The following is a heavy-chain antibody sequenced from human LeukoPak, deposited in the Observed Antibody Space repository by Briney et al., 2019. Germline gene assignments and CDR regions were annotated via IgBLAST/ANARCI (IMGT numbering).Heavy chain of an antibody. CDR3: ARELPRPNWFDP. CDR2: IYYSGST. CDR1: GGSISSYY. V-gene: IGHV4-59*01. D-gene: IGHD3-10*01. J-gene: IGHJ5*02. Sequence: SETLSLTCTVSGGSISSYYWSWIRQPPGKGLEWIGYIYYSGSTNYSPSLKSRVTISVDTSKNQFSLKLSSVTAADTAVYYCARELPRPNWFDPWGQGTLVTVSS.